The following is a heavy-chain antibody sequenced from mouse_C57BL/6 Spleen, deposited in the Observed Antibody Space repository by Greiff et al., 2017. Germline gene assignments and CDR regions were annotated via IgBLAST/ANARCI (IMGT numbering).Heavy chain of an antibody. CDR2: IYPGDGDT. CDR3: AREGDGNQYYFDY. CDR1: GYAFSSSW. D-gene: IGHD2-1*01. J-gene: IGHJ2*01. Sequence: VQLQESGPELVKPGASVKISCKASGYAFSSSWMNWVKQRPGKGLEWIGRIYPGDGDTNYNGKFKGKATLTADKSSSTAYMQLSSLTSEDSAVYFCAREGDGNQYYFDYWGQGTTLTVSS. V-gene: IGHV1-82*01.